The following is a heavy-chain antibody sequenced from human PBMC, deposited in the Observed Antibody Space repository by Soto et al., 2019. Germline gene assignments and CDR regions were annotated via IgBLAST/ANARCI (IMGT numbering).Heavy chain of an antibody. J-gene: IGHJ4*02. CDR3: ARPAYNYGPTSFGY. V-gene: IGHV4-34*01. CDR2: INHSGST. D-gene: IGHD5-18*01. CDR1: GGSFSGYY. Sequence: SETLSLTCAVYGGSFSGYYWSWIRQPPGKGLEWIGEINHSGSTNYNPSLKSRVTISVDTSKNQFSLKLSSVTAADTAVYYCARPAYNYGPTSFGYWGQGTLVTVS.